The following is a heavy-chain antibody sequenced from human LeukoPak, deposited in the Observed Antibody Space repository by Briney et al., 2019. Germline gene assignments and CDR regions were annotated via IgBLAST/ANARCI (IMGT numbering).Heavy chain of an antibody. D-gene: IGHD3-10*01. CDR1: GGSIRTSSYY. J-gene: IGHJ4*02. Sequence: SETLSLTCVVSGGSIRTSSYYWAWIRQPPGTGLEWIVSMYYSGSIYYNSSLKSRITVSADTSKNQLSLKLSSVTAADTAVYYCARHGGSGSYPFDYWGQGTLVTVSS. V-gene: IGHV4-39*01. CDR3: ARHGGSGSYPFDY. CDR2: MYYSGSI.